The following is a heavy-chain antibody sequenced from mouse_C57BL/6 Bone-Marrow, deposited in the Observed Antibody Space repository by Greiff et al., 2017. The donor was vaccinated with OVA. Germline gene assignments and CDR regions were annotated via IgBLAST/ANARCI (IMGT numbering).Heavy chain of an antibody. CDR3: ARRLRPYYFDY. CDR2: ISSGGSYT. Sequence: EVQLVESGGDLVKPGGSLKLSCAASGFTFSSYGMSWVRQTPDKRLEWVATISSGGSYTYYPDSVKGRFTISRDNAKNTLYLQMSSLKSEDTAMYYCARRLRPYYFDYWGQGTTLTVSS. CDR1: GFTFSSYG. V-gene: IGHV5-6*01. J-gene: IGHJ2*01. D-gene: IGHD1-2*01.